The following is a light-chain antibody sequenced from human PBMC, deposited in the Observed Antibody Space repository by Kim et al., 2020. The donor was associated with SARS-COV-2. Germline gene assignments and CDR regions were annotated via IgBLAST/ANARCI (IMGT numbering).Light chain of an antibody. J-gene: IGKJ2*01. CDR3: QQANTFPYT. CDR1: QGISTW. CDR2: AAS. V-gene: IGKV1-12*01. Sequence: FASVGDRVSITGRASQGISTWLVWYQQKPGKAPKPRIYAASTLQSGVPSRFSGSGSGTDFTLTISSLQPEDFATDYCQQANTFPYTFGQGTKLEI.